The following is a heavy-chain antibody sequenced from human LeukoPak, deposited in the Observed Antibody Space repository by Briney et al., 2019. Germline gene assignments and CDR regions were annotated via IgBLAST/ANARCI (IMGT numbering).Heavy chain of an antibody. V-gene: IGHV3-7*01. Sequence: PGGSLRLSCTASEMTFSSYWMSWVRQAPGKGLEWVANINQDGSEKYYVDSVKGRFTISRDNAKNSLYLQMSSLRAEDTAVYFCASPRRGYWGQGTLVTVSS. CDR2: INQDGSEK. J-gene: IGHJ4*02. CDR1: EMTFSSYW. CDR3: ASPRRGY.